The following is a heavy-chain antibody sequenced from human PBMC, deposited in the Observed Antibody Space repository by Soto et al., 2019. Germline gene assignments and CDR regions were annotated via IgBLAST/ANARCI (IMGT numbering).Heavy chain of an antibody. Sequence: TSETLSLTCTVSGGSISSSSYYWGWIRQPPGKGLEWIGSIYYSGSTYYNPSLKSRVTISVDTSKNQFSLKLSSVTAADTAVYYCARLFRSGGSGSPYYFDYWGQGTLVTVSS. CDR3: ARLFRSGGSGSPYYFDY. CDR2: IYYSGST. V-gene: IGHV4-39*01. D-gene: IGHD3-10*01. CDR1: GGSISSSSYY. J-gene: IGHJ4*02.